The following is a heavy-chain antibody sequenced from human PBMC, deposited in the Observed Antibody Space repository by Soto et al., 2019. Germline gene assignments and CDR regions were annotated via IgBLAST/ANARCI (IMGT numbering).Heavy chain of an antibody. CDR2: IYYTGIT. CDR3: AREERKGIISWFDP. V-gene: IGHV4-30-4*01. D-gene: IGHD2-21*01. Sequence: SETLSLTCTVPGGSVSGVDYFWSWIRQSPGKGLEWIGYIYYTGITHLNPSLKSRLTMAVDTSKNEFSLKLTSVSAADTAVYFCAREERKGIISWFDPWGQGTPVTVSS. CDR1: GGSVSGVDYF. J-gene: IGHJ5*02.